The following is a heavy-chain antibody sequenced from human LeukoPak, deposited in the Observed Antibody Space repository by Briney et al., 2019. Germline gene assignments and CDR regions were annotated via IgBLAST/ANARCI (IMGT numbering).Heavy chain of an antibody. Sequence: GRSLRLSCAASGFTFSSYGMHWVRQAPGKGLEWVAVIWYDGSNKYYADSVKGRFTISRDNSKNTLYLQMNSLRAEDTAVYYCAGDRYYGSGSYFLFDYWGQGTLVTVSS. CDR2: IWYDGSNK. V-gene: IGHV3-33*01. D-gene: IGHD3-10*01. J-gene: IGHJ4*02. CDR3: AGDRYYGSGSYFLFDY. CDR1: GFTFSSYG.